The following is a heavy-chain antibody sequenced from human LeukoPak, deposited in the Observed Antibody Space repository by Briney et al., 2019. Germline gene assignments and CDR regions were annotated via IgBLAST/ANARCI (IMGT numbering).Heavy chain of an antibody. D-gene: IGHD2-2*01. CDR3: ARDALPTVVVPAAMAR. CDR2: INPSGGST. Sequence: GASVKVSCKASGYTFTSYYMHWVRQAPGQGLEWMGIINPSGGSTSYAQKFQGRVTMTRDTSTSTVYMELSRLRSDDTAVYYCARDALPTVVVPAAMARWGQGTLVTVSS. V-gene: IGHV1-46*01. CDR1: GYTFTSYY. J-gene: IGHJ4*02.